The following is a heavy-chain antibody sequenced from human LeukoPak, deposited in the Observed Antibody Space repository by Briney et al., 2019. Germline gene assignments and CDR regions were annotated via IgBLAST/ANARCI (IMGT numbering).Heavy chain of an antibody. CDR3: ARMGYFSSGWYVRTAYYFDY. CDR1: GGTFTSYA. D-gene: IGHD6-19*01. V-gene: IGHV1-69*13. Sequence: GASVKVSCKASGGTFTSYAISWVRQAPGQGLEWMGGIIPIFGTANYAQKFQGRVTITADESTSTAYMELSSLRSEDTAVYYCARMGYFSSGWYVRTAYYFDYRGPGTLVTASS. J-gene: IGHJ4*02. CDR2: IIPIFGTA.